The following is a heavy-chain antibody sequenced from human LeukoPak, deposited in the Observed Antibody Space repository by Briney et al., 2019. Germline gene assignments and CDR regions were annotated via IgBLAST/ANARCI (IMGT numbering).Heavy chain of an antibody. CDR2: ISSSSSTI. CDR3: ASLVRGVTSAFDI. J-gene: IGHJ3*02. CDR1: RFTFSSYA. D-gene: IGHD3-10*01. V-gene: IGHV3-48*01. Sequence: GGSLRLSCAAFRFTFSSYAMSWVRQAPGKGLEWVSYISSSSSTIYYADSVKGRFTISRDNAKNSLYLQMNSLRAEDTAVYYCASLVRGVTSAFDIWGQGTMVTVSS.